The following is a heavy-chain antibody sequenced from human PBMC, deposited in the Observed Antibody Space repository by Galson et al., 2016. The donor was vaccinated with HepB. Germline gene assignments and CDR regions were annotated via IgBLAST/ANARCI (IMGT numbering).Heavy chain of an antibody. Sequence: SLRLSCAASGFTFSRYGMHWVRQAPGKGLEWVANIWYDGSNENYVESVKGRFTISRDNVERKVFLQMNDLRVDDTAVYFCVRIPEYNWSDGGYYFDNWGQGTLVTVSS. J-gene: IGHJ4*02. CDR3: VRIPEYNWSDGGYYFDN. CDR2: IWYDGSNE. D-gene: IGHD1-20*01. CDR1: GFTFSRYG. V-gene: IGHV3-33*01.